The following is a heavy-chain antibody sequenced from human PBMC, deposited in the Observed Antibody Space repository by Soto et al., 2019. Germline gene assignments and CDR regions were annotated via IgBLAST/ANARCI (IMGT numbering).Heavy chain of an antibody. CDR1: GYTFTGYY. CDR3: ARVVYSGYDYDDY. Sequence: VKVSCKASGYTFTGYYMHWVRQAPGQGLEWMGWINPNSGGTNYAQKFQGRVTMTRDTSISTAYMELSRLRSDDTAVYYCARVVYSGYDYDDYWGQGTLVTVSS. V-gene: IGHV1-2*02. J-gene: IGHJ4*02. CDR2: INPNSGGT. D-gene: IGHD5-12*01.